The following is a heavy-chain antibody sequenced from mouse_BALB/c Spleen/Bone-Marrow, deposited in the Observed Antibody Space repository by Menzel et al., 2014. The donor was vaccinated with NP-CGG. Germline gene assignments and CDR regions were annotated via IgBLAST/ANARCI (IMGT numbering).Heavy chain of an antibody. V-gene: IGHV1S135*01. D-gene: IGHD3-1*01. J-gene: IGHJ2*01. Sequence: VQLKDSGPELVKPGASVKVSCKASGYAFTSYNMYWVKQSHGKSLEWIGYIDPYTGGTFYNQKFKGKATLTVDKSSSTAYMHLNSLTSEDSAVYYCARNLGYGYFDYWGQGTTLTVSS. CDR2: IDPYTGGT. CDR1: GYAFTSYN. CDR3: ARNLGYGYFDY.